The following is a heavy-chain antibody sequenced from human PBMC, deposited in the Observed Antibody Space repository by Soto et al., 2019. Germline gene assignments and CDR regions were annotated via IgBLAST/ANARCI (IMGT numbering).Heavy chain of an antibody. D-gene: IGHD1-26*01. Sequence: QLQLHESGSGLVKPSQTLSLTCTVSGASITYGGYSWSWIRQTPGKGLEWIGYINHLETTFYNPSFESRLSLSIDRAKNQFSLNLNSMSAADRAVYFCARGGGSDSFDYWGQGILVPVSS. J-gene: IGHJ4*02. CDR3: ARGGGSDSFDY. V-gene: IGHV4-30-2*01. CDR2: INHLETT. CDR1: GASITYGGYS.